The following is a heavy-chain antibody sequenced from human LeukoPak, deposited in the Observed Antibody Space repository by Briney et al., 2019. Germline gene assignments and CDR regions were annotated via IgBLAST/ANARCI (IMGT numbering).Heavy chain of an antibody. CDR3: AIRIAVAGLSYNWFDP. J-gene: IGHJ5*02. CDR2: IYDSGST. V-gene: IGHV4-59*12. Sequence: SETLSLTCTVSGGSISSYYWSWIRQPPGKGLEWIGYIYDSGSTNYNPSLKSRVTISVDTSKNQFSLKLSSVTAADTAVYYCAIRIAVAGLSYNWFDPWGQGTLVTVSS. CDR1: GGSISSYY. D-gene: IGHD6-19*01.